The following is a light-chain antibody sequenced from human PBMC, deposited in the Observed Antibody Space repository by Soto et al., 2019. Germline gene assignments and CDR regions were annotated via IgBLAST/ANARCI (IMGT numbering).Light chain of an antibody. CDR3: QQYNTLNT. J-gene: IGKJ2*01. Sequence: EIAMTQSPAPLSVSPGQRATPSCRASQNVNSNLAWYQQKPGHAPSLLMYNVSTRATGFPARFSGSGSGTEFTLTISSLQSEDSAIYYCQQYNTLNTFGQGTKVDIK. CDR1: QNVNSN. V-gene: IGKV3-15*01. CDR2: NVS.